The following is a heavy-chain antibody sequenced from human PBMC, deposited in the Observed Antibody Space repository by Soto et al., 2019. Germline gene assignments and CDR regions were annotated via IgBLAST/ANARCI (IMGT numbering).Heavy chain of an antibody. CDR1: GFTFSSYA. CDR2: ISYDGSNK. CDR3: AIDSSGRYYFDY. Sequence: QVQLVESGGGVVQPGRSLRLSCAASGFTFSSYAMHWVRQAPGKGLEWVAVISYDGSNKYYADSVKGRFTISRDNSKNTLYLQMNSLRAEDTAVYYCAIDSSGRYYFDYRGHGTMVTVSA. D-gene: IGHD3-22*01. J-gene: IGHJ4*01. V-gene: IGHV3-30-3*01.